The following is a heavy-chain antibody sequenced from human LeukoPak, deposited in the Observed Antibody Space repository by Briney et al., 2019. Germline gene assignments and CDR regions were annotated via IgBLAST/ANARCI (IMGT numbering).Heavy chain of an antibody. Sequence: ASVKVSCKTSGYTFTGCYIHWVRQAPGQGPEWMGIINPRGGSTDYSQKFQGRITMTSDTSTSTVYMQLSSLRSDDTAVYFCARVGSAAATADYWGQGTLVTVSS. CDR2: INPRGGST. V-gene: IGHV1-46*01. J-gene: IGHJ4*02. CDR3: ARVGSAAATADY. CDR1: GYTFTGCY. D-gene: IGHD6-25*01.